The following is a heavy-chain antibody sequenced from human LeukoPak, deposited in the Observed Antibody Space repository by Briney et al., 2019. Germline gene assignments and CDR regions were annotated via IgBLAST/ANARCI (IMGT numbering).Heavy chain of an antibody. CDR3: ARRSPRYYYGSGSYSFDY. V-gene: IGHV4-34*01. CDR2: INHSGST. D-gene: IGHD3-10*01. J-gene: IGHJ4*02. Sequence: PSETLSLTCAVYGGSFSGYYWSWIRQPPGKGLEWIGEINHSGSTNYNPSLKSRVTISVDTSKNQFSLKLSSVTAADTAVYYCARRSPRYYYGSGSYSFDYWGQGTLVTVSS. CDR1: GGSFSGYY.